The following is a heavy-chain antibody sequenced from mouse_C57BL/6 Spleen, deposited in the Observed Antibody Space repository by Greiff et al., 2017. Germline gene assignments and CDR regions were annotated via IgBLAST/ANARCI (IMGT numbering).Heavy chain of an antibody. Sequence: QVQLKQPGAELVKPGASVKMSCKASGYTFTSYWITWVKQRPGQGLEWIGDIYPGSGSTNYNEKFKSKATLTVDTSSSTAYMQLSSLTSEDSAVYYCARWGYSTQYYFDYWGQGTTLTVSS. J-gene: IGHJ2*01. D-gene: IGHD2-5*01. V-gene: IGHV1-55*01. CDR1: GYTFTSYW. CDR2: IYPGSGST. CDR3: ARWGYSTQYYFDY.